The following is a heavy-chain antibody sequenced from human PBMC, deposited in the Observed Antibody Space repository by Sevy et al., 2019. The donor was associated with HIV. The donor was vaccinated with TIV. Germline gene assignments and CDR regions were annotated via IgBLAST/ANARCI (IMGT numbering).Heavy chain of an antibody. CDR1: GGSFSGYY. J-gene: IGHJ4*02. D-gene: IGHD3-3*01. CDR2: INHSGST. Sequence: SETLSLTCAVYGGSFSGYYWSWIRQPPGKGLEWIGEINHSGSTNYNPSLKSRVTISVDTSKNQFSLKLSSVTAADTAVYCCARREDYDFWSGSTQPDYWGQGTLVTVSS. V-gene: IGHV4-34*01. CDR3: ARREDYDFWSGSTQPDY.